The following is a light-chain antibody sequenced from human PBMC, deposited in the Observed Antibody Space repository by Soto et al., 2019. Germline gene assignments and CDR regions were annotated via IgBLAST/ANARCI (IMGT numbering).Light chain of an antibody. Sequence: EIVLTQSPATLSLSPGERATLSCRASQSVGSYLAWYQQKPGQAPRLLIYDASNRATDIPARFSGSGSGTDFTLTISSLEPEDFALHYCQQRSNWITFGQGTRLEIK. V-gene: IGKV3-11*01. CDR1: QSVGSY. J-gene: IGKJ5*01. CDR3: QQRSNWIT. CDR2: DAS.